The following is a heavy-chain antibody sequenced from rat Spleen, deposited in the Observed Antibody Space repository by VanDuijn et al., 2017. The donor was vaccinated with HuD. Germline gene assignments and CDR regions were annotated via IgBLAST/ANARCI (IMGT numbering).Heavy chain of an antibody. CDR2: ISYDGTAT. CDR1: GLSFSNYD. D-gene: IGHD1-2*01. V-gene: IGHV5-25*01. Sequence: EVQLVESGGGLVQPGRSMKLSCAASGLSFSNYDMAWVRQAPTKGLEWVASISYDGTATYYRDSVKGRFTISRDNAKSTLYLQMDSLRSEDTATYYCVRHRDYYNSYVYAFDYWGQGVMVTVSS. CDR3: VRHRDYYNSYVYAFDY. J-gene: IGHJ2*01.